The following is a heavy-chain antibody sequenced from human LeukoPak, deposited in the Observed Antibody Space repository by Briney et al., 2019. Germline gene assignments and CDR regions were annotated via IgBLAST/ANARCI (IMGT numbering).Heavy chain of an antibody. CDR3: AKRIAVAGTPWFDP. D-gene: IGHD6-19*01. J-gene: IGHJ5*02. V-gene: IGHV3-23*01. CDR1: GFTLSNFA. Sequence: GGSLRLSCAASGFTLSNFAMSWVRQAPGKGLEWVALISGNTGSTYYADSVKGRFTISRDNSKNTLYLQMNSLRAEDTAVYYCAKRIAVAGTPWFDPWGQGTLVTVSS. CDR2: ISGNTGST.